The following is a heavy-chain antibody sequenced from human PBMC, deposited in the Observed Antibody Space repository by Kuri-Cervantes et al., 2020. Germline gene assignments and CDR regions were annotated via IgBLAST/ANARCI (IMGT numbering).Heavy chain of an antibody. J-gene: IGHJ4*02. CDR2: IKSKTDGGTT. CDR1: GFTFSTYA. CDR3: TTREAY. V-gene: IGHV3-15*01. D-gene: IGHD5-24*01. Sequence: GESLKISCAASGFTFSTYAMRWVRQAPGKGLEWVXRIKSKTDGGTTDYAAPVKGRFTISRDDSKNTLYLQMNSLKTEDTAVYXCTTREAYWGQGTLVTVSS.